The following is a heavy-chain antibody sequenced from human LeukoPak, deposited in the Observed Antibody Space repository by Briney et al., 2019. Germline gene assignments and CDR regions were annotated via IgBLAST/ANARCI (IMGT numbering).Heavy chain of an antibody. Sequence: PSETLSLTCTVSGGSISSYYWTWIRQAPGKGLEWIGSVYNNRNTNYNPSLKSRFTVSVDTSKNQFSLRLGSVAAADTAVYYCVAGRWLQQLYWGQGALVIVSS. D-gene: IGHD5-24*01. CDR3: VAGRWLQQLY. CDR2: VYNNRNT. V-gene: IGHV4-59*03. J-gene: IGHJ4*02. CDR1: GGSISSYY.